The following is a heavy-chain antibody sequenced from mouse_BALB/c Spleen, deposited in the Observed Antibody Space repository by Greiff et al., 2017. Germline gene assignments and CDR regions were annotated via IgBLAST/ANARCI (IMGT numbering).Heavy chain of an antibody. CDR3: ARGDDRDMDY. V-gene: IGHV14-1*02. J-gene: IGHJ4*01. CDR2: IDPENGNT. Sequence: EVKLVESGAELVRPGALVKLSCKASGFNIKDYYMHWVKQRPEQGLEWIGWIDPENGNTIYDPKFQGKASITADTSSNTAYLQLSSLTSEDTAVYYCARGDDRDMDYWGQGTSVTVSS. CDR1: GFNIKDYY. D-gene: IGHD2-12*01.